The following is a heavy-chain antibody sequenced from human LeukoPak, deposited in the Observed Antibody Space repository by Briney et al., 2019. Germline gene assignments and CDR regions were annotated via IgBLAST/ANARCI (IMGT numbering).Heavy chain of an antibody. V-gene: IGHV4-59*01. D-gene: IGHD2-2*01. J-gene: IGHJ6*02. CDR3: ARDRVVPTSYYYYGMDV. CDR2: IYYSVST. CDR1: GGSISSYD. Sequence: SETLSLTCTVSGGSISSYDWSWIRQPPGKGLEGIGYIYYSVSTNYNPSPKSRGTISADTSKTQFSLKLSSVTAADTAVYYCARDRVVPTSYYYYGMDVWGQGTTVTVSS.